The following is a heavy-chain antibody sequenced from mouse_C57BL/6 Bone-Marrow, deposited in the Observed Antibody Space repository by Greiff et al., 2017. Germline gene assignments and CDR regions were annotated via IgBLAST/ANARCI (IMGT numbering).Heavy chain of an antibody. CDR3: AREGFYDGYDWFAY. J-gene: IGHJ3*01. Sequence: VQLQESGAELARPGASVKLSCKASGYTFTSYGISWVKQSTGQGLEWIGEIYPRSGNTYYNETFKGKATLTADKASSTAYMELRSLTSEDSAVYFCAREGFYDGYDWFAYWGQGTLVTVSA. CDR2: IYPRSGNT. CDR1: GYTFTSYG. V-gene: IGHV1-81*01. D-gene: IGHD2-2*01.